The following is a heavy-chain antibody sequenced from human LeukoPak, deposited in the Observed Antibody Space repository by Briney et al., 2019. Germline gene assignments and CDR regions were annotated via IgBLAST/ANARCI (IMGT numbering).Heavy chain of an antibody. CDR3: ARGDDYGGNSTPFDY. J-gene: IGHJ4*02. Sequence: ASVKVSCKASGYTFTSYYMHWVRQAPGQGLEWMGIINPSGGSTRYEQKFQGRVTMTRDMSTSTVYMELSSLRSGDTGAYFFARGDDYGGNSTPFDYWGQGTLATVSS. V-gene: IGHV1-46*01. D-gene: IGHD4-23*01. CDR1: GYTFTSYY. CDR2: INPSGGST.